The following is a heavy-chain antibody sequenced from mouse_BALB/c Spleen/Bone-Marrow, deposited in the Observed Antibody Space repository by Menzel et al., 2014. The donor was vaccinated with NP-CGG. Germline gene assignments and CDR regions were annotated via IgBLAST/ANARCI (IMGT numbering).Heavy chain of an antibody. CDR2: INPDSKTI. Sequence: EVMLVESGGGLVQPGGSLKLSCAASGFDFSRYWMSRVRQAPGKGLEWIGEINPDSKTINYSPSLKDKFIISRDNAKNTLYLQMNKVRSEDTALYYCARLGYYGGFAYWGQGTLVTVSA. D-gene: IGHD2-3*01. CDR1: GFDFSRYW. V-gene: IGHV4-1*02. CDR3: ARLGYYGGFAY. J-gene: IGHJ3*01.